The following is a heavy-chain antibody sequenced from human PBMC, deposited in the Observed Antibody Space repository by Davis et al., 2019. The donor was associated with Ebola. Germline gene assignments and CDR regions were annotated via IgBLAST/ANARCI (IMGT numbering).Heavy chain of an antibody. Sequence: GGSLRLSCAASGFTFSSYGMYWVRQAPGKGLEWVAVIWYDGSNKYYADSVKGRFTISRDNSKNTLYLQMNSLRAEDTAVYYCARARGAYYYYGMDVWGQGTTVTVSS. D-gene: IGHD3-10*01. CDR3: ARARGAYYYYGMDV. CDR2: IWYDGSNK. V-gene: IGHV3-33*01. J-gene: IGHJ6*02. CDR1: GFTFSSYG.